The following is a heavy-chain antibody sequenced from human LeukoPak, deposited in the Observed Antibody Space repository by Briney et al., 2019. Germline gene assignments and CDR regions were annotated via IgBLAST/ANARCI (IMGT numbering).Heavy chain of an antibody. Sequence: GGSLRLSCAASGFTFSSYEMNWVRQAPGKGLEWVSYISSSGSTIYYADSVKGRFTISRDNAKSSLYLQMNSLRAEDTAVYYCARVIPGDSDLDYWGQGTLVTVSS. V-gene: IGHV3-48*03. J-gene: IGHJ4*02. CDR3: ARVIPGDSDLDY. CDR2: ISSSGSTI. D-gene: IGHD2-21*02. CDR1: GFTFSSYE.